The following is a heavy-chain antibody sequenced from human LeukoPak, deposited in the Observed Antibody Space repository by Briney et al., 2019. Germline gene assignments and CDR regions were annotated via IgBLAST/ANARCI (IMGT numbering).Heavy chain of an antibody. CDR2: IYYSGLT. J-gene: IGHJ4*02. CDR1: GGSISSYY. CDR3: AGDDYGGDY. V-gene: IGHV4-59*01. D-gene: IGHD4-17*01. Sequence: SETLSLTCTVSGGSISSYYWNWIRQPPGKGLEWIGYIYYSGLTNYNPSLRSQVTISVDTSKNQFSLKLSSVTAADTAVYFCAGDDYGGDYWGQGTLVTVSS.